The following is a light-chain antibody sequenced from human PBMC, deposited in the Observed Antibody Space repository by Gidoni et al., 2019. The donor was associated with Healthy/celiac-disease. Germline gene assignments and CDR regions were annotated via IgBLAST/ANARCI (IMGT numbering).Light chain of an antibody. V-gene: IGKV3-11*01. CDR2: DAA. CDR1: QSVSSY. CDR3: QQRSNWPYT. Sequence: DIVLTQSPATLSFSPGERATLSCRNSQSVSSYLAWYQQKPAHAPRILIYDAANRATSIPARFSGSGSGTDFTLTISSLEPEDVAVYYCQQRSNWPYTFGQGTKLEIK. J-gene: IGKJ2*01.